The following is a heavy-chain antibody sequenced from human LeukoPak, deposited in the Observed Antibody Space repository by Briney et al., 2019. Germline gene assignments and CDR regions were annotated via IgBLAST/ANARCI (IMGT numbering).Heavy chain of an antibody. CDR2: IYSSDSDT. Sequence: GESLQISCKGSGNSFTNYWIGWVRQMPGKGLEWMGMIYSSDSDTRYSPSFQGQVTISADKSISSAYLQWSSLRASDTAMYYCARLITMVRGDRYSDLWGRGTLVTVSS. D-gene: IGHD3-10*01. V-gene: IGHV5-51*01. CDR3: ARLITMVRGDRYSDL. CDR1: GNSFTNYW. J-gene: IGHJ2*01.